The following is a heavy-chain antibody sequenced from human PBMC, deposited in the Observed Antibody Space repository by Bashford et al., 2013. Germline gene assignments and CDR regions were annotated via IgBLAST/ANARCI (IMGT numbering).Heavy chain of an antibody. CDR2: INPNPNSGAT. J-gene: IGHJ4*02. CDR3: ARGVPLYYDSSAWYGDY. V-gene: IGHV1-2*02. Sequence: WVRQAPGQGLEWMGWINPNPNSGATKYAEMFQGRVTMTRDTSISTAYMELSRLRSDDTAVYYCARGVPLYYDSSAWYGDYWGQGTLVTVSS. D-gene: IGHD3-22*01.